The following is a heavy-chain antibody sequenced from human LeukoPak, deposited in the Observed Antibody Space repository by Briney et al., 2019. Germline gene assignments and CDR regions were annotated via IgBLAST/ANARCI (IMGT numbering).Heavy chain of an antibody. CDR2: ISLAGQT. D-gene: IGHD2-2*01. V-gene: IGHV4-4*02. J-gene: IGHJ4*02. CDR3: ARPYCSSTSCPFDY. Sequence: PSETLSLTCGVSGGSISGTNWWSWVRQPPGQGLEWIGEISLAGQTNYNPSLNGRVTISVDTSKNQFSLNLSSVTAADTAVYYCARPYCSSTSCPFDYWGQGTLVTVSS. CDR1: GGSISGTNW.